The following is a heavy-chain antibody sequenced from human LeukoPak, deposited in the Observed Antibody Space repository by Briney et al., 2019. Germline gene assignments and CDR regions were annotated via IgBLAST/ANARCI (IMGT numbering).Heavy chain of an antibody. D-gene: IGHD3-9*01. V-gene: IGHV1-18*01. CDR3: AREVYDILTGYFDAFDI. CDR2: ISAYNGNT. J-gene: IGHJ3*02. CDR1: GYTFTSYG. Sequence: ASVKVSCKASGYTFTSYGISWVRQAPGQGLEWMGWISAYNGNTNYAQKLQGRVTMTTDTSTSTAYMELRSLRSDDTAAYYCAREVYDILTGYFDAFDIWGQGTMVTVSS.